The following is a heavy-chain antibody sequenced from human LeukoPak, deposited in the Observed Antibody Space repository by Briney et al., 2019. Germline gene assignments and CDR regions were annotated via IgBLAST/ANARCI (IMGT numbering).Heavy chain of an antibody. V-gene: IGHV4-4*07. D-gene: IGHD3-10*01. Sequence: PSETLSLTCSVSGGSLSSYYWSWIRQSAGKGLEWIGRIYPSGTTNYNPSLKSRVTVSVDTSTNQFSLKLSSVTAADTAVYYCARENTMIRGAFDAFDIWGQGTMVTVSS. CDR1: GGSLSSYY. CDR3: ARENTMIRGAFDAFDI. CDR2: IYPSGTT. J-gene: IGHJ3*02.